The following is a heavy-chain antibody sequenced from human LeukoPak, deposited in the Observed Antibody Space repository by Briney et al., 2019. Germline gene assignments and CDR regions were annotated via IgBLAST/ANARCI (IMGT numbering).Heavy chain of an antibody. CDR2: ISYDGSNK. D-gene: IGHD6-19*01. J-gene: IGHJ4*02. CDR3: AKESGYSSGWPDY. Sequence: TGGSLRLSCAASGFTFSSYGMHWVRQAPGKGLEWVAVISYDGSNKYYADSVKGRFTISRDNSKDTLYLQMNSLRAEDTAVYYCAKESGYSSGWPDYWGQGALVTVSS. V-gene: IGHV3-30*18. CDR1: GFTFSSYG.